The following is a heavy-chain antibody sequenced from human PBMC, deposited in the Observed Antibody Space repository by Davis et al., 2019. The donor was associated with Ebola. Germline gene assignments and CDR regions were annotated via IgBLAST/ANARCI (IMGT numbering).Heavy chain of an antibody. Sequence: PSETLSLTCTVSGGSFSSSTYYWGWIRQAPGKGLEWVSVIYSGGSTYYADSVKGRFTISRDNSKNTLYLQMNSLRAEDTAVYYCAGWGSYYYGMDVWGQGTTVTVSS. CDR1: GGSFSSSTYY. J-gene: IGHJ6*02. D-gene: IGHD3-16*01. V-gene: IGHV3-66*01. CDR3: AGWGSYYYGMDV. CDR2: IYSGGST.